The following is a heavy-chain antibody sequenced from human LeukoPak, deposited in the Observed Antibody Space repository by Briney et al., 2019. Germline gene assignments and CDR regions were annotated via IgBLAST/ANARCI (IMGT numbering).Heavy chain of an antibody. J-gene: IGHJ6*02. CDR3: ARVAVVVAATPSYYGMDV. CDR1: GFTFSSYE. V-gene: IGHV3-48*03. D-gene: IGHD2-15*01. CDR2: ISSSSSTI. Sequence: GGSLRLSCAASGFTFSSYEMNWVRQAPGKGLEWVSYISSSSSTIYYADSVKGRFTISRDNAKNALYLQMNSLRAEDTAVYYCARVAVVVAATPSYYGMDVWGQGTTVTVSS.